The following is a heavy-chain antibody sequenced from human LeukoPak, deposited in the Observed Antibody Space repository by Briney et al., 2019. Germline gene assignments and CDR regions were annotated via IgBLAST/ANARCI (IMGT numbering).Heavy chain of an antibody. CDR2: ISGDGGRT. J-gene: IGHJ3*02. CDR3: TKNGGYSDAFDI. Sequence: GGSLRLSCAASGFIFDDYAMHWVRQAPGKGLEWVSLISGDGGRTYYTDSVKGRFTISRDNSKHSLYLQMNSLRTEDTSLYYCTKNGGYSDAFDIWGQGTMVTVSS. V-gene: IGHV3-43*02. D-gene: IGHD3-10*01. CDR1: GFIFDDYA.